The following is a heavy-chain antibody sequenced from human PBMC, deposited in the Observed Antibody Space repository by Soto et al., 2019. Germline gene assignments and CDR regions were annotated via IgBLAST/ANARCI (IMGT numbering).Heavy chain of an antibody. J-gene: IGHJ3*02. D-gene: IGHD2-8*01. CDR2: IYYSGST. CDR1: GGSISSGGYY. V-gene: IGHV4-31*03. CDR3: ARVYCSNGVCYTASHGFDI. Sequence: SETLSLTCTVSGGSISSGGYYWSWIRQHPGKGLEWIGYIYYSGSTCYSPSLKSRVTISVDTSKNQFSLRLSSVTAADTAVYYCARVYCSNGVCYTASHGFDIWGQGTMVTVSS.